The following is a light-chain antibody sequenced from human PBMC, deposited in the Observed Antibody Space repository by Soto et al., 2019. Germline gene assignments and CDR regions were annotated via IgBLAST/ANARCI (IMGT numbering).Light chain of an antibody. J-gene: IGKJ1*01. CDR3: QQRSSWPRT. CDR2: DAS. V-gene: IGKV3-11*01. CDR1: QSVGRY. Sequence: EIVLTQSPATLSLSPGERATLSCRASQSVGRYLVWFQQKPGLAPSLLIYDASTRATGIPARFSGSGSGTDFTLTISSLEPEDFALYYCQQRSSWPRTFGRGTKVEIK.